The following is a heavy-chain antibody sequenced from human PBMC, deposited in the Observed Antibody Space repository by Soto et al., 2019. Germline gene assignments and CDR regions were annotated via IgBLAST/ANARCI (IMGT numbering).Heavy chain of an antibody. Sequence: QVQLVESGGGVVQPGRSLRLSCAASGFTFSSYGMHWVRQAPGKGLEWVAVISYDGSNKYYADSVKGRFTISRDNSKNTLYLQMNSLRAEDTAVYYCAKDIGSGWYSDAFDIWGQGTMVTVSS. CDR1: GFTFSSYG. CDR3: AKDIGSGWYSDAFDI. V-gene: IGHV3-30*18. CDR2: ISYDGSNK. J-gene: IGHJ3*02. D-gene: IGHD6-19*01.